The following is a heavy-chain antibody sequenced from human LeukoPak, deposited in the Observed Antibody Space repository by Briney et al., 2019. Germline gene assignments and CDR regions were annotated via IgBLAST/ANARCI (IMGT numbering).Heavy chain of an antibody. D-gene: IGHD2-15*01. CDR2: IKQDGSEK. J-gene: IGHJ4*02. V-gene: IGHV3-7*01. Sequence: GGSLRLSCAASGFTFSSYWMSLVRQAPGKGLEWVANIKQDGSEKYYVDSVKGRFTISRDNAKNSLYLQMNSLRAEDTAVYYCARGHIYCSGGSCYIDYWGQGTLVTVSS. CDR1: GFTFSSYW. CDR3: ARGHIYCSGGSCYIDY.